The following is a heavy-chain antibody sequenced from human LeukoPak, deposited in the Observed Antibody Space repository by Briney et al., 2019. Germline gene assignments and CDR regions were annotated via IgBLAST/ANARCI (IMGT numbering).Heavy chain of an antibody. CDR1: GFTFSSYS. J-gene: IGHJ6*02. D-gene: IGHD6-19*01. Sequence: PGGSLSLSCAASGFTFSSYSMNWVRQAPGKGLEWGSSISSSSSYIYYADSVKGRFTISRDNAKNSLYLQMNSLRAEDTAVYYCARLSGIAVAGTRVYGMDVWGQGTTVTVSS. CDR2: ISSSSSYI. CDR3: ARLSGIAVAGTRVYGMDV. V-gene: IGHV3-21*01.